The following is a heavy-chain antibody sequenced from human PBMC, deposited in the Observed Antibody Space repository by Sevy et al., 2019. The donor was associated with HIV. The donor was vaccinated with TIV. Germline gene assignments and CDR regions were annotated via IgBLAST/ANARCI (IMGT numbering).Heavy chain of an antibody. CDR2: ISSSSSTI. Sequence: GGSLRLSCAASGFTFSSYSMNWVRQAPGKGLEWVSYISSSSSTIYYADSVKGRFIISRDNAKNSLYLQMNSLRAEDTAVYYCARGYYDFWSGPPATKAYNWFDPWGQGTLVTVSS. V-gene: IGHV3-48*01. D-gene: IGHD3-3*01. J-gene: IGHJ5*02. CDR3: ARGYYDFWSGPPATKAYNWFDP. CDR1: GFTFSSYS.